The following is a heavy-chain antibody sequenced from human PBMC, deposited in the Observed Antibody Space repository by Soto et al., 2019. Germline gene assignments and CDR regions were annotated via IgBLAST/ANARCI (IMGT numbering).Heavy chain of an antibody. CDR2: IYYSGST. D-gene: IGHD4-4*01. CDR3: ARLHYSNVVGI. J-gene: IGHJ3*02. Sequence: SETLSLTCTVSGGSISSYYWSWIRQPPGKGLEWIGYIYYSGSTNYNPSLKSRVTISVDTSKNQFSLKLSSVTAADTAVYYCARLHYSNVVGIWGQGTMVTVSS. V-gene: IGHV4-59*08. CDR1: GGSISSYY.